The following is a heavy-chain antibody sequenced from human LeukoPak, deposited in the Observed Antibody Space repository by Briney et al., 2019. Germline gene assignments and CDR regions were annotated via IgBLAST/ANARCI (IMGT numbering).Heavy chain of an antibody. D-gene: IGHD4-11*01. CDR2: IYPSDSDI. Sequence: GESLTISCQASGYRFTNYWIAWVRQMPGEGLEWMGLIYPSDSDIRYNPSFQGQVTISADKSISTAYLRWSSLQASDTAVYYCARVGTSNYRFFDSWGQGTLVTVSS. CDR1: GYRFTNYW. J-gene: IGHJ4*02. V-gene: IGHV5-51*01. CDR3: ARVGTSNYRFFDS.